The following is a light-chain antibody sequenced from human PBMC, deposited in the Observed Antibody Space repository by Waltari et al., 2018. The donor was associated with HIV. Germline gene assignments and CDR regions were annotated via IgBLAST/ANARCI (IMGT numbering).Light chain of an antibody. CDR2: AAS. Sequence: ENVLTQSPGTLSLSPGERATLSCRASRRVSSHYLTWYQQRPGQAPRLLIYAASTRATAIPDRFSGSGSGTDFTLTISRLEPEDCAVYYCQQYGTSPYTFGQGTKVEI. V-gene: IGKV3-20*01. CDR3: QQYGTSPYT. CDR1: RRVSSHY. J-gene: IGKJ2*01.